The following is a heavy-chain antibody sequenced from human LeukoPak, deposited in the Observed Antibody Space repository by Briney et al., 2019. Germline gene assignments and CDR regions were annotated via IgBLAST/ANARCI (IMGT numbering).Heavy chain of an antibody. J-gene: IGHJ6*03. CDR1: GFTFSNYW. CDR2: IMQEGRVK. Sequence: GGGLTLSRAASGFTFSNYWMCWVRQARGKGLEGGANIMQEGRVKNYAGSVRGRFAISRDNAKNSVYLQMNTLREGDTPVFFFARDPANLGANSEDYYYYMDVWGKGTTVTVSS. V-gene: IGHV3-7*01. CDR3: ARDPANLGANSEDYYYYMDV. D-gene: IGHD3-16*01.